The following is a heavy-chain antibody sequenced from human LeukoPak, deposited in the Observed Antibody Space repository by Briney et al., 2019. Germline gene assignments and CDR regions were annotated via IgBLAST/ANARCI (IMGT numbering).Heavy chain of an antibody. CDR1: GFTFRSYS. CDR3: ARARRDTDYDILTGYYWSRMNIYYFDY. Sequence: PGGSLRLSCAASGFTFRSYSMNWVRQAPGKGLEWVSSISSSSSYIYYADSVKGRFTISRDNAKNSLYLQMNSLRAEDTAVYYCARARRDTDYDILTGYYWSRMNIYYFDYWGQGTLVTVSS. V-gene: IGHV3-21*01. CDR2: ISSSSSYI. J-gene: IGHJ4*02. D-gene: IGHD3-9*01.